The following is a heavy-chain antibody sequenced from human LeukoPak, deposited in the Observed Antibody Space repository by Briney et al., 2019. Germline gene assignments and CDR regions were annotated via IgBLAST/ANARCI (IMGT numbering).Heavy chain of an antibody. D-gene: IGHD5-24*01. CDR3: ARNRDGYNSFDY. V-gene: IGHV4-31*03. CDR1: GGSISSGGYY. CDR2: IYYSGSS. J-gene: IGHJ4*02. Sequence: KSSETLSLTCTVSGGSISSGGYYWSWIRQPPGKGLEWIGYIYYSGSSYYNPSLRSRVTISVDTSKNHFSLKLSSVTAADTAVYYCARNRDGYNSFDYWGQGTLVTVSS.